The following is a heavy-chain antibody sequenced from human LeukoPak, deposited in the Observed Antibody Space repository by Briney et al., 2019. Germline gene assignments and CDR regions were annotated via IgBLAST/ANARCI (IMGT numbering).Heavy chain of an antibody. V-gene: IGHV1-69*06. CDR1: GGIFTKYA. D-gene: IGHD3-16*02. J-gene: IGHJ4*02. CDR3: AKDDYVWGSYRYHFDY. CDR2: ISPLLGAG. Sequence: SVKVSCKASGGIFTKYAFHWVRQAPGQGPEWMGEISPLLGAGNYAQRFQGRVTITADTSTGTAYMELNSLRAEDTAVYYCAKDDYVWGSYRYHFDYWGQGTLVTVSS.